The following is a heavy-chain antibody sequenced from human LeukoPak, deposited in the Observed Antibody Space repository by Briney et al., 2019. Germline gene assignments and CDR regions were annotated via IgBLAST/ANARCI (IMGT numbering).Heavy chain of an antibody. CDR2: ISRNSDNI. J-gene: IGHJ4*02. V-gene: IGHV3-21*01. CDR1: GFTFSSYT. D-gene: IGHD3-22*01. Sequence: PGGSLRLSCAASGFTFSSYTMNWVRQAPGKGLEWVSSISRNSDNIYYADSLKGRFTVSRDNAKNSLYLQMNSLRAEDTAVYYCARELTYYYDSSGDYWGQGTLVTVSS. CDR3: ARELTYYYDSSGDY.